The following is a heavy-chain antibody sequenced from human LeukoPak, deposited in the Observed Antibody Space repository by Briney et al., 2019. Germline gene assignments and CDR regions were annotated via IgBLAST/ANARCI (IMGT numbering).Heavy chain of an antibody. CDR3: ARETTVTCFDY. V-gene: IGHV3-30-3*01. D-gene: IGHD4-17*01. Sequence: HAGGSLRLSCAASGFTFSSYAMHWVRQAPGKGLEWVAVISYDGSNKYYADSVKGRFTISRDNSKNTLYLQMNSLRAEDTAVYYCARETTVTCFDYWGQGTLVTVSS. CDR2: ISYDGSNK. CDR1: GFTFSSYA. J-gene: IGHJ4*02.